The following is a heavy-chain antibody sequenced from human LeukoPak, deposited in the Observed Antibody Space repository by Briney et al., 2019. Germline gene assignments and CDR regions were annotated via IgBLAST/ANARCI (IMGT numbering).Heavy chain of an antibody. V-gene: IGHV3-7*01. CDR1: GFIFGSYW. J-gene: IGHJ4*02. D-gene: IGHD3-3*02. CDR2: IKQDGSDK. CDR3: ARDQVPRI. Sequence: PGGSLRLSCEGSGFIFGSYWMSWVRQAPGKGLEWVANIKQDGSDKYYVDSVKGRFTVSRDNDKNSLYLEMNKLRAEDTAMYFCARDQVPRIWGQGTLVTVSS.